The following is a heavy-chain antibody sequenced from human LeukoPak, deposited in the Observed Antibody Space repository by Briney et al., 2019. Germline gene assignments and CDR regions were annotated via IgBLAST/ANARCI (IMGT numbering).Heavy chain of an antibody. J-gene: IGHJ4*02. V-gene: IGHV3-21*01. Sequence: GGSLRLSCAASGFTFSSYSVNWVRQAPGKGLEWVSSISSSSSYIYYADSVKGRFTISRDNAKNSLYLQMNSLRAEDTAVYYCAREEGSSSPFDYWGQGTLVTVSS. CDR1: GFTFSSYS. D-gene: IGHD6-6*01. CDR2: ISSSSSYI. CDR3: AREEGSSSPFDY.